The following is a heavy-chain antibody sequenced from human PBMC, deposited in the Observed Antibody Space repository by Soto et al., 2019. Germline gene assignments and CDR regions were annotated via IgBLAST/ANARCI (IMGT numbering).Heavy chain of an antibody. D-gene: IGHD1-26*01. CDR3: FGVRAIPDTGGHDY. V-gene: IGHV3-30*12. Sequence: GGSLRLSCAVSGVTFTSYGFHWVRQAPGKGLEWLTLISYDGSITSYADSVKGRFTISRDSSKNTLYLEMNSLRAEDTAVYYCFGVRAIPDTGGHDYWGQGTLVTVSS. J-gene: IGHJ4*02. CDR2: ISYDGSIT. CDR1: GVTFTSYG.